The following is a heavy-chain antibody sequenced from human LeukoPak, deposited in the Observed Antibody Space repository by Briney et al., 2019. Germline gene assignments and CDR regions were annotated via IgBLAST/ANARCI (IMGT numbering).Heavy chain of an antibody. CDR2: IYYSGST. V-gene: IGHV4-39*01. CDR1: GGSISSSRYY. CDR3: ARHEDKQWLVLGDVNWFDP. Sequence: SETLSLTCTVSGGSISSSRYYWGWIRQPPGKGLEWIVSIYYSGSTYYNPSLKSRVTISVDTSKNQFSLKLSSVTAADTAVYYCARHEDKQWLVLGDVNWFDPWGQGTLVTVSS. D-gene: IGHD6-19*01. J-gene: IGHJ5*02.